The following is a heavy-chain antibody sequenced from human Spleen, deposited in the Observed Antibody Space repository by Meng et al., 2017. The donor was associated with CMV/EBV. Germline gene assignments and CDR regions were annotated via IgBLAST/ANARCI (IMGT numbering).Heavy chain of an antibody. Sequence: SSVKVSCKASGGIFSSNSFNWVRQAPGQGLEWMGRIIPILDLAKYPQKFQGRVTITADKSANTVYMELNSLRSEDTAVYFCARAFCGGDCYSQSSYGMDVWGQGTTVTVSS. V-gene: IGHV1-69*02. CDR1: GGIFSSNS. J-gene: IGHJ6*02. CDR2: IIPILDLA. CDR3: ARAFCGGDCYSQSSYGMDV. D-gene: IGHD2-21*01.